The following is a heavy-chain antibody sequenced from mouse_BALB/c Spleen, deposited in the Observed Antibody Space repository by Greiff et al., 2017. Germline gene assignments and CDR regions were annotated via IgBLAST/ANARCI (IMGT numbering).Heavy chain of an antibody. CDR2: IYPGDGDT. CDR3: TRSVYDAMDY. Sequence: QVHVKQSGAELVRPGSSVKISCKASGYAFSSYWMNWVKQRPGQGLEWIGQIYPGDGDTNYNGKFKGKATLTADKSSSTAYMQLSSLTSEDSAVYYCTRSVYDAMDYWGQGTSVTVSS. V-gene: IGHV1-80*01. J-gene: IGHJ4*01. CDR1: GYAFSSYW.